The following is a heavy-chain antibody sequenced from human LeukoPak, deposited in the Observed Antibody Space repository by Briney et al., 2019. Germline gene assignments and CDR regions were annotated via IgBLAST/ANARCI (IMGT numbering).Heavy chain of an antibody. CDR3: AKDLMYYYDSGGFVNDY. D-gene: IGHD3-22*01. CDR1: GFTFSSYA. J-gene: IGHJ4*02. CDR2: ISGSGGST. V-gene: IGHV3-23*01. Sequence: PGGSLRLSCAASGFTFSSYAMSWVRQAPGKGLEWVSAISGSGGSTYYADSVKGRFTISRDNSKDTLYLQMNSLRAEDTALYYCAKDLMYYYDSGGFVNDYWGQGTLVTVSS.